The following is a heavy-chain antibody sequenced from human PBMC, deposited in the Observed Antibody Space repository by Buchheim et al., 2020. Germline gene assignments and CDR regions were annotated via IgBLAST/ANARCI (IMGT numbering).Heavy chain of an antibody. V-gene: IGHV4-39*01. CDR1: GGSISSSSYY. CDR3: ARVVRRAVTTFWYFDL. J-gene: IGHJ2*01. Sequence: QLQLQESGPGLVKPSETLSLTCTVSGGSISSSSYYWGWIRQPPGKGLEWIGSIYYSGSTYYNPSLKSRVTISVDTSKNQFSLKLSSVTAADTAVYYCARVVRRAVTTFWYFDLWGRGTL. CDR2: IYYSGST. D-gene: IGHD4-17*01.